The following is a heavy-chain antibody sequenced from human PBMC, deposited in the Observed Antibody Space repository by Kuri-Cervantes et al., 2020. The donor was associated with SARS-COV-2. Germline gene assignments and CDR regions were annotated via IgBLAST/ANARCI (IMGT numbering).Heavy chain of an antibody. V-gene: IGHV4-4*07. J-gene: IGHJ6*02. D-gene: IGHD2/OR15-2a*01. Sequence: SETLSLTCTLSGGSISGYYWSWIRQSAGKGLEFIGRVYSSGGTNYNPSLESRVTMSIDTAKNQFSLRLTSVTAADTAVYYCAQGILGDDSIHYGMDVWGQGTSVTVSS. CDR1: GGSISGYY. CDR2: VYSSGGT. CDR3: AQGILGDDSIHYGMDV.